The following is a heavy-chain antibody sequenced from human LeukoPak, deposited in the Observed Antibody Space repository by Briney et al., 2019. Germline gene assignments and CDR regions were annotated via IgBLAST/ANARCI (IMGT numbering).Heavy chain of an antibody. CDR2: IYYSGST. D-gene: IGHD6-19*01. V-gene: IGHV4-31*03. Sequence: SQTLSLTCTVSGGSISSGGYYWSWIRQHPGKGLEWVGYIYYSGSTYYNPSLKSRVTISVDTSKNQFSLKLSSVTAADTAVYYCARDVKPVHWFGPWGQGTLVTVSS. CDR1: GGSISSGGYY. CDR3: ARDVKPVHWFGP. J-gene: IGHJ5*02.